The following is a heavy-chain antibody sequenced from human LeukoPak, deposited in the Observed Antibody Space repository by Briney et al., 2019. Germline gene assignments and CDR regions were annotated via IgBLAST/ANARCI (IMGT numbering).Heavy chain of an antibody. Sequence: ASVKVSCKASGYSFTRYFIHWVRQAPGQGLEWTGIIIPSDGSTSYAQKFQGRVTMTRDTSTSTVYMELSSLRSEDTAVYYCARGKVVTMVRGVIITYFDYWGQGTLVTVSS. V-gene: IGHV1-46*01. D-gene: IGHD3-10*01. CDR2: IIPSDGST. CDR1: GYSFTRYF. CDR3: ARGKVVTMVRGVIITYFDY. J-gene: IGHJ4*02.